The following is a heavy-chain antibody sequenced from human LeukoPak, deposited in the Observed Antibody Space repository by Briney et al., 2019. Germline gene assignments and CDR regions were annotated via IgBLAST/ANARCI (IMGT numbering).Heavy chain of an antibody. Sequence: PGGSLRLSCVASGVILNTYGMHWVRQAPGKGLEWVAFIRYDGGNQYYADSVKARFTISRDNSKNTMSLQMNSLRAEDTAVYYCAKADGGQWPSSYYYYYMDVWGKGTTVTVSS. CDR1: GVILNTYG. D-gene: IGHD6-19*01. CDR2: IRYDGGNQ. CDR3: AKADGGQWPSSYYYYYMDV. V-gene: IGHV3-30*02. J-gene: IGHJ6*03.